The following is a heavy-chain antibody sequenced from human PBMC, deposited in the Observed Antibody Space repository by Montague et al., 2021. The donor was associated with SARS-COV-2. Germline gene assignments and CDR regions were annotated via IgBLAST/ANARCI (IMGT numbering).Heavy chain of an antibody. CDR1: GGSISSRSYY. CDR3: ARLRGDYGGTYDTFDI. CDR2: IYYSGCT. D-gene: IGHD4-23*01. Sequence: SETLSLTCTVSGGSISSRSYYWGWIRQPPGKGLEWIGSIYYSGCTYYNPSLKSRVTISVDTSKNQFSLKLSSVTAADTAVYYCARLRGDYGGTYDTFDIWGQGTMVTVSS. V-gene: IGHV4-39*01. J-gene: IGHJ3*02.